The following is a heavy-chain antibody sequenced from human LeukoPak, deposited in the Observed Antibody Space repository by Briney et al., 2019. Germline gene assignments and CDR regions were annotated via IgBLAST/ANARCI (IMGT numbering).Heavy chain of an antibody. CDR2: IKEDGSGK. J-gene: IGHJ4*02. CDR1: GFTFSSHW. D-gene: IGHD3/OR15-3a*01. CDR3: VRDLVWDTRRVDY. V-gene: IGHV3-7*01. Sequence: GGSLRLSCAASGFTFSSHWMSWVRQAPRKGLEWLANIKEDGSGKYYVDSVKGRFTISRDNARNSLFLQMNSLRDEDTATYYCVRDLVWDTRRVDYWGQGTLVTVSS.